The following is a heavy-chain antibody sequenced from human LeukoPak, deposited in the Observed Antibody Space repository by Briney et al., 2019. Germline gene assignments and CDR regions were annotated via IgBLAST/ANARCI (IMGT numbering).Heavy chain of an antibody. CDR3: AKGEYSSSSGCFDY. J-gene: IGHJ4*02. CDR2: ISGSGGST. V-gene: IGHV3-23*01. CDR1: GFTFSSYW. D-gene: IGHD6-6*01. Sequence: GGSLRLSCAASGFTFSSYWMSWVRQAPGKGLEWVSAISGSGGSTYYADSVKGRFTISRDNSKNTLYLQMNSLRAEDTAVYYCAKGEYSSSSGCFDYWGQGTLVTVSS.